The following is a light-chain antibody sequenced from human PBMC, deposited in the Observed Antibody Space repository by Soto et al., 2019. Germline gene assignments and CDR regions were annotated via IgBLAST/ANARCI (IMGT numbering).Light chain of an antibody. CDR2: KND. J-gene: IGLJ3*02. Sequence: QSVLTQPPSASGTPGQRVTISCSGSNSNIEDNYVYWYQQFPGTAPKLLIYKNDQRPSGVPDRFSGSRSGTSASLGISGLRSADEADYYCAARLSSLSRSWVFGGGTQLTVL. V-gene: IGLV1-47*01. CDR3: AARLSSLSRSWV. CDR1: NSNIEDNY.